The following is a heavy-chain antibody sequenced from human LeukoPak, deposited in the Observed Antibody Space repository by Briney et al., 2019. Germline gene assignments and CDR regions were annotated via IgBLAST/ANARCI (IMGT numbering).Heavy chain of an antibody. CDR2: IYYSGST. CDR1: GGSISSSSYY. J-gene: IGHJ5*01. CDR3: VRHDGRSGGTMGAFDS. D-gene: IGHD4-23*01. V-gene: IGHV4-39*01. Sequence: SETLSLTCTVSGGSISSSSYYWGWIRQPPGKGLEWIGSIYYSGSTYYNPSLKSRVTISVDTSKNQFSLKLSSVTAADTAVYYCVRHDGRSGGTMGAFDSWGQGSLVTVSS.